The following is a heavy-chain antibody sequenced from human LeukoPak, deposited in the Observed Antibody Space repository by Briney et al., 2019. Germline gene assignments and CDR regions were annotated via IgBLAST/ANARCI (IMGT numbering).Heavy chain of an antibody. CDR3: ATGPPGYYYYGMDV. Sequence: ASVKVSCKVSGYTLTELSMHWVRQAPGKGLEWMGGFDPEDGETIYAQKFQGRVTMTEVTSTDTAYMELSSLRSEDTAVYYCATGPPGYYYYGMDVWGQGTTVTVSS. CDR1: GYTLTELS. J-gene: IGHJ6*02. CDR2: FDPEDGET. V-gene: IGHV1-24*01.